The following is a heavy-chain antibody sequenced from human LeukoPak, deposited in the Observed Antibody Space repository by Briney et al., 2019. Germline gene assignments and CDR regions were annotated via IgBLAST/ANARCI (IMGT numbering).Heavy chain of an antibody. CDR3: ARDQGYYYDKSAYYYGADH. D-gene: IGHD3-22*01. CDR2: ISGSSNYI. CDR1: GFTFTTFS. J-gene: IGHJ4*02. Sequence: GGSLRLSCSASGFTFTTFSMNWISLPPGKGLEWLSSISGSSNYIFYADSVKGRFTISRDNAKNSLFLQMNSLRAEDTAVYYCARDQGYYYDKSAYYYGADHWGQGTLVTVSS. V-gene: IGHV3-21*01.